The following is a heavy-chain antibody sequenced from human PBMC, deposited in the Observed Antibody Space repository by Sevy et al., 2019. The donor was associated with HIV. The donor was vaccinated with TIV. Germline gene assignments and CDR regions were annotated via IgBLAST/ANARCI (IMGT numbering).Heavy chain of an antibody. CDR3: AKALIRYCSSTSCSTLDY. CDR2: ISYDGSNK. J-gene: IGHJ4*02. Sequence: GGSLRLSCAASGFTFSSYGMHWVRQAPGKGLEWVAVISYDGSNKYYADSVKGRFTISRDNSKNTLCLQMNSLRAEDTAVYYCAKALIRYCSSTSCSTLDYWGQGTLVTVSS. V-gene: IGHV3-30*18. D-gene: IGHD2-2*01. CDR1: GFTFSSYG.